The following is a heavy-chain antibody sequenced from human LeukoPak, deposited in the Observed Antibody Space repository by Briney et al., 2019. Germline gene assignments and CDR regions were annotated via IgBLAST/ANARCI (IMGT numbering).Heavy chain of an antibody. D-gene: IGHD2-8*01. CDR3: AKLYSMSGFPY. J-gene: IGHJ4*02. V-gene: IGHV3-23*01. CDR2: ITGGGGSA. CDR1: GFTFSNYA. Sequence: PGGSLRHSCTASGFTFSNYAMNWVRQAPGKGLEWVSAITGGGGSASYADSVKGRFTISRDNSKNTLYLQMDNLRAEDTAVYHCAKLYSMSGFPYWGQGTLVTVSS.